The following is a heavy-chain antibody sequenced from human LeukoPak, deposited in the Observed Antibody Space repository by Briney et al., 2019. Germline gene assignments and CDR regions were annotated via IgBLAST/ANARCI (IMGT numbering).Heavy chain of an antibody. V-gene: IGHV3-30*18. Sequence: GGSLRLSCAASGFTFSSYGMHWVRQAPGKGLEWVAVISYDGSNKYYADSVKGRFTISRDNSKNTLYLQMNSLRAEDTAVYYCAKDRGAVAGELLDYWGQGTLVTVSS. J-gene: IGHJ4*02. D-gene: IGHD6-19*01. CDR3: AKDRGAVAGELLDY. CDR2: ISYDGSNK. CDR1: GFTFSSYG.